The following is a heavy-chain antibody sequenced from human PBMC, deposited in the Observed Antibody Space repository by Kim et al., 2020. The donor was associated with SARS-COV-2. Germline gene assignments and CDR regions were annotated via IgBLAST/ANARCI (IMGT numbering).Heavy chain of an antibody. CDR2: IYYSGRT. CDR1: GGSISSGGYY. CDR3: ARGDDSYYYYGMDV. D-gene: IGHD3-22*01. Sequence: SETLSLTCTVSGGSISSGGYYWSWIRQHPGKGLEWIGYIYYSGRTYYNPSLKSRVTISVDTSKNQFSLKLSSVTAADTAVYYCARGDDSYYYYGMDVWGQGTTVTVSS. V-gene: IGHV4-31*03. J-gene: IGHJ6*02.